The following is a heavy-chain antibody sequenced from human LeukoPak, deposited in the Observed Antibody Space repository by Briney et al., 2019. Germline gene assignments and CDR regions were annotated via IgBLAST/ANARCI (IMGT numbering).Heavy chain of an antibody. CDR1: GFTFSSYA. J-gene: IGHJ4*02. CDR2: ISGSGGST. Sequence: GGSLRLSCAASGFTFSSYAMGWVRQAPGKGLEWVSAISGSGGSTYYADSVKGRFTISRDNSKNTLYLQMNSLRAEDTAVYYCANHPRITIFGSSFGYWGQGTLVTVSS. D-gene: IGHD3-3*01. CDR3: ANHPRITIFGSSFGY. V-gene: IGHV3-23*01.